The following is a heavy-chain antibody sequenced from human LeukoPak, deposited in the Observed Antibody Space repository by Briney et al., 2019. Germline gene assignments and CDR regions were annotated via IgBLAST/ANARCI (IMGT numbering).Heavy chain of an antibody. J-gene: IGHJ4*02. CDR2: ISGSGGNT. Sequence: GGSLRLSRAASGFTFSDYYMSWIRQAPGKGLEWVSAISGSGGNTYYADSVKGRFTLSRDNSKNTLYLQMNSLRAEDAAVYYCAKDVDSSGYYLSFDYWGQGTLSPSPQ. V-gene: IGHV3-23*01. D-gene: IGHD3-22*01. CDR1: GFTFSDYY. CDR3: AKDVDSSGYYLSFDY.